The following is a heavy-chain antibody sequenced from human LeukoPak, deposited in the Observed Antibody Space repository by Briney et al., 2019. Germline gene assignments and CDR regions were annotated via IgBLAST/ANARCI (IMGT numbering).Heavy chain of an antibody. CDR3: ARDRGYSYGLLNGFDY. CDR2: IYSGGST. Sequence: GGSLRLSCAASGFTVSSSYMSWVHQAPGKGLEWVSVIYSGGSTYYADSVKGRFTISRDNSKNTLYLQMNSLRAEDTAVYYCARDRGYSYGLLNGFDYRGQGTLVTVSS. CDR1: GFTVSSSY. J-gene: IGHJ4*02. D-gene: IGHD5-18*01. V-gene: IGHV3-53*01.